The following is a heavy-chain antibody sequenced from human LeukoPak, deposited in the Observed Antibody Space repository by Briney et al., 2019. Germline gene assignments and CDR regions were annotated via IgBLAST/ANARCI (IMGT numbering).Heavy chain of an antibody. D-gene: IGHD3-9*01. CDR1: GFTFSSYE. CDR3: ASYIRYFTMDV. Sequence: GGSLRLSCAASGFTFSSYEMNWVRQAPGKGLECISGFSGSGGRTFYADSVKGRFTISRDNSKNTLYVQMNSLRAEDTAVYYCASYIRYFTMDVWGKGTTVTISS. CDR2: FSGSGGRT. V-gene: IGHV3-23*01. J-gene: IGHJ6*03.